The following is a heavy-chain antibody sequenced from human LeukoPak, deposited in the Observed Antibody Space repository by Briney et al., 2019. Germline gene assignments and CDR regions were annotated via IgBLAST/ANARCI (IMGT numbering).Heavy chain of an antibody. CDR3: AKGGIQLWFSMDV. V-gene: IGHV3-43D*03. D-gene: IGHD5-18*01. J-gene: IGHJ6*03. CDR1: GFTFDDYA. CDR2: ISWDGGST. Sequence: PGGSLRLSCAASGFTFDDYAMHWVRQAPGKGLEWVSLISWDGGSTYYADSVKGRFTISRDNSKNSLYLQMNSLRAEDTALYYCAKGGIQLWFSMDVWGKGTTVTVSS.